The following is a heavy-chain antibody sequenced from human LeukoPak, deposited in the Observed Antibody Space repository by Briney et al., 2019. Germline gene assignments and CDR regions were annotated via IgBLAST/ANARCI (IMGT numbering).Heavy chain of an antibody. CDR2: IYTSGST. CDR1: GGSISSYY. V-gene: IGHV4-4*07. D-gene: IGHD3-3*01. Sequence: NPSETLSLTCTVSGGSISSYYWSWIRQPAGKGLEWIGRIYTSGSTNYNPSLKSRVTMSVDTSKNQFSLKLSSVTAADTAVYYCARDGDFWSGSWFDPWGQGTLVTVSS. J-gene: IGHJ5*02. CDR3: ARDGDFWSGSWFDP.